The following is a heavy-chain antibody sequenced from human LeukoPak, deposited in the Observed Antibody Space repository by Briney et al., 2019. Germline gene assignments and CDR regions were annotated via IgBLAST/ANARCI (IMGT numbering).Heavy chain of an antibody. D-gene: IGHD6-19*01. J-gene: IGHJ4*02. CDR1: GYTFTSYY. V-gene: IGHV1-46*01. CDR3: ARDGVAGVYYFDY. CDR2: INPSGGST. Sequence: ASVKVSCKASGYTFTSYYMHWVRQAPGQGLEWMGIINPSGGSTNYAQKCQGRVTMTRDMSTSTVYMELSSLRSEDTAVYYCARDGVAGVYYFDYWGQGTLVTVSS.